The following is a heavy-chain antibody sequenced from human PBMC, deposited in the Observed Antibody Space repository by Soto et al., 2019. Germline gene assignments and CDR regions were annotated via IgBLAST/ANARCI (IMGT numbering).Heavy chain of an antibody. Sequence: QVQLQQWGAGLLKPSETLSLTCAVYGGSFSGYYWSWIHQPPGKGLEWIGEINHSGSTNYNPSLKSRVTISVDTSKNQFSLKLSSVTAADTAVYYCARYDVLRFLEWSYRGDDAFDIWGQGTMVTVSS. CDR1: GGSFSGYY. J-gene: IGHJ3*02. D-gene: IGHD3-3*01. V-gene: IGHV4-34*01. CDR3: ARYDVLRFLEWSYRGDDAFDI. CDR2: INHSGST.